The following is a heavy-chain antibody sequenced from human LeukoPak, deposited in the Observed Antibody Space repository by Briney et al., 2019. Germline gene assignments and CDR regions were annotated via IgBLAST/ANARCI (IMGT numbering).Heavy chain of an antibody. CDR1: GVSISSYY. Sequence: SETLSLTCAVSGVSISSYYRSWIRQPPGKGLEWIGYIYYSGSTNYNPSLKSRVTISVDTSKNQSSLKLSSVTAADTAVYYCATQRSYYYYGMDVWGQGTTVTVSS. J-gene: IGHJ6*01. CDR3: ATQRSYYYYGMDV. D-gene: IGHD1-1*01. CDR2: IYYSGST. V-gene: IGHV4-59*01.